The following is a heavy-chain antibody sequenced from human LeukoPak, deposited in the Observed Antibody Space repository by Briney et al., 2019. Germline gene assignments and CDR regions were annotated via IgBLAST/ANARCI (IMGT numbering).Heavy chain of an antibody. CDR2: ISYDGSNK. J-gene: IGHJ4*02. Sequence: QTGRSLRLSCAASGFTFSSYAMHWVRQAPGKGLEWVAVISYDGSNKYYADSVKGRFTISRDNSKNTLHLQMNSLRAEDTAVYYCARASGYSYGPRGNYFDYWGQGTLVTVSS. CDR1: GFTFSSYA. V-gene: IGHV3-30*04. CDR3: ARASGYSYGPRGNYFDY. D-gene: IGHD5-18*01.